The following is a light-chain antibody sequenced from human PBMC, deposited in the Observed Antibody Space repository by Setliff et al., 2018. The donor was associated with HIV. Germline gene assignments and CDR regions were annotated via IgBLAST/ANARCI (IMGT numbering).Light chain of an antibody. J-gene: IGLJ2*01. CDR2: RNN. V-gene: IGLV1-44*01. CDR1: SYNIGSNT. Sequence: LTQPPSASGTPGQRVTISCSGSSYNIGSNTVNWYQQLPGTAPKLLIYRNNQRPSGVPDRFSGSKSGTSASLAISGLQSDNEANYYCAAWDDSLNGLVFGGGTK. CDR3: AAWDDSLNGLV.